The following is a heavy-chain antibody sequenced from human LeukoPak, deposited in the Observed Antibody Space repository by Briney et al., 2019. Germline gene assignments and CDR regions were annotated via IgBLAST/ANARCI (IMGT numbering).Heavy chain of an antibody. V-gene: IGHV4-34*01. Sequence: SETLSLTCAVYGGSFGGYYWSWIRQPPGKGLEWIGEINHSGSTNYNPSLKSRVTISVDTSKNQFSLKLSSVTAADTAVYYCARVAVAGYYFDYWGQGTLVTVSS. CDR1: GGSFGGYY. CDR2: INHSGST. J-gene: IGHJ4*02. CDR3: ARVAVAGYYFDY. D-gene: IGHD6-19*01.